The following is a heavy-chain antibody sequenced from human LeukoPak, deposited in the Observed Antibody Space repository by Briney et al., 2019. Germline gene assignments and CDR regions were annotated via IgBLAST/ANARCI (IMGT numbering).Heavy chain of an antibody. V-gene: IGHV3-30*02. Sequence: GGSLRLSCAASGFTFSSYGMHWVRQAPGKGLEWVAFIRYDGSNKYYADSVEGRFTISRDNSKNTLYLQMNSLRAEDTAVYYCAKDPAPIDYWGQGTLVTVSS. CDR2: IRYDGSNK. J-gene: IGHJ4*02. CDR1: GFTFSSYG. CDR3: AKDPAPIDY.